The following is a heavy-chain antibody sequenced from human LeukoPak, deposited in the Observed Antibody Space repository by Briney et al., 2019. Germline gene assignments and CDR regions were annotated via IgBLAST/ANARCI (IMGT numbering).Heavy chain of an antibody. J-gene: IGHJ4*02. V-gene: IGHV3-21*04. CDR2: ISSSSSYI. CDR3: ARDIISAN. D-gene: IGHD3-10*01. CDR1: GFTFSSYS. Sequence: KAGGSLRLSCAASGFTFSSYSMNWVRQAPGKGLEWVSSISSSSSYIYYADSVKGRFTISRDNSKNTLYLQMNSLRAEDTAVYYCARDIISANWGQGTLVTVSS.